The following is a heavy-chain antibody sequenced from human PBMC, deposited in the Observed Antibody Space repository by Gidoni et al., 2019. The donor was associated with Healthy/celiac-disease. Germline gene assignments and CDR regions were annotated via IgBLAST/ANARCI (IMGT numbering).Heavy chain of an antibody. CDR2: INHSGST. V-gene: IGHV4-34*01. CDR1: GGSFSGYY. Sequence: QVQLQQWGAGLLKPSETLSLTCAVYGGSFSGYYWSWIRQPPGKGLEWIGEINHSGSTNYNPSLKSRVTISVDTSKNQFSLKLSSVTAADTAVYYCARDPFVLRFLEASGWGQGTLVTVSS. D-gene: IGHD3-3*01. CDR3: ARDPFVLRFLEASG. J-gene: IGHJ4*02.